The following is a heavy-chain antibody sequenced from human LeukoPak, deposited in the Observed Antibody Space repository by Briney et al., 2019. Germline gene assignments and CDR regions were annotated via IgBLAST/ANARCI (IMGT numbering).Heavy chain of an antibody. V-gene: IGHV4-38-2*02. J-gene: IGHJ4*02. D-gene: IGHD4-23*01. CDR3: ARGRSGYGGNSGIASCDY. Sequence: SETLSLTCTLSGDSISNGYYWGWIRQPPGKGLEWIGSIYHTGSTYYNPSLKSRVIISVDTSKNQSSLKLSSVTAADTAVYYCARGRSGYGGNSGIASCDYWGQGTLVTVSS. CDR2: IYHTGST. CDR1: GDSISNGYY.